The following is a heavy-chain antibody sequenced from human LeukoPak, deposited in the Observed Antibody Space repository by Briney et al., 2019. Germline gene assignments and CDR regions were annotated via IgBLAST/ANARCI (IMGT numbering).Heavy chain of an antibody. V-gene: IGHV3-21*01. CDR2: ISSSSSYI. CDR3: ARDSGIFDY. J-gene: IGHJ4*02. Sequence: SGGSLRLSCAASGVTFSSYSMNWGRQAPGRGREWVSSISSSSSYIYYADSVKGRFTISRDSAKNSLYLQMNSLRAEETAVYYCARDSGIFDYWGQGTLVTVSS. D-gene: IGHD1-26*01. CDR1: GVTFSSYS.